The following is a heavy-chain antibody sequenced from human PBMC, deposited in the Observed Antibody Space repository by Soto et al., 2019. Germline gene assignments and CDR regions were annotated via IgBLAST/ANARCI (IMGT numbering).Heavy chain of an antibody. CDR1: GFSFSNYW. CDR2: IRKDGSEK. J-gene: IGHJ5*02. D-gene: IGHD6-19*01. V-gene: IGHV3-7*03. Sequence: EVQLVESGGGLVQPGGSLRLSCAASGFSFSNYWMNWVRLAPGKGPEWVANIRKDGSEKIYVDSVEGRFTISRDNAKNSLFQQMNNLRADDTAMYYCVGGTGWLMDTWGQGTPVIVSS. CDR3: VGGTGWLMDT.